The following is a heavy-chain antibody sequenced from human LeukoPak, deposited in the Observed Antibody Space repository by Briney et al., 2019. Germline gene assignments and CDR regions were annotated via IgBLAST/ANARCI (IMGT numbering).Heavy chain of an antibody. CDR2: IIPIFGTA. CDR1: GGTFSSYA. D-gene: IGHD1-26*01. Sequence: SVKFSCKASGGTFSSYAISWVRQAPGQGLEWMGGIIPIFGTANYAQKFQGRVTITTDESTSTAYMELSSLRSEDTAVYYCARDGSGSYSNWFDPWGQGTLVTVSS. V-gene: IGHV1-69*05. CDR3: ARDGSGSYSNWFDP. J-gene: IGHJ5*02.